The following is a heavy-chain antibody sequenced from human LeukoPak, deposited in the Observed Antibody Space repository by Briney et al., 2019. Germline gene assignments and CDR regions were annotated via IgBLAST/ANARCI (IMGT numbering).Heavy chain of an antibody. D-gene: IGHD6-6*01. Sequence: SETLSLTCTVSGGSISSYYWSWIRQPPGKGLEWIGYIYTSGSTNYNPSHKSRVTISVDTSKNQFSLKLSSVTAADTAVYYCARLQGYSSSSRYYYYYYMDVWGKGTTVTVSS. J-gene: IGHJ6*03. CDR3: ARLQGYSSSSRYYYYYYMDV. CDR1: GGSISSYY. CDR2: IYTSGST. V-gene: IGHV4-4*09.